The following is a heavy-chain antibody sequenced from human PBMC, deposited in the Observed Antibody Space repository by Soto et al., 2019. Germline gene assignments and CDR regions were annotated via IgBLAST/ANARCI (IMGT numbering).Heavy chain of an antibody. CDR1: GGSIRSGGYS. Sequence: QLQLQESGSGLVKPSQTLSLTCAVSGGSIRSGGYSWSWIRQPPGKGLEWIGYIYHSGSTYYNPSLKSRVTISVDMSKTQFSLKLSSVTAADTAVYYCAAGGGLPRYYWGQGTLVTVSS. CDR2: IYHSGST. CDR3: AAGGGLPRYY. J-gene: IGHJ4*02. D-gene: IGHD5-12*01. V-gene: IGHV4-30-2*01.